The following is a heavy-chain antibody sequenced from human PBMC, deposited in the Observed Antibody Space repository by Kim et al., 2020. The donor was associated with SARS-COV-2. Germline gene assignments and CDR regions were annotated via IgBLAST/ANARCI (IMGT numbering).Heavy chain of an antibody. D-gene: IGHD3-10*01. V-gene: IGHV3-30-3*01. CDR1: GFTLSTYA. CDR2: ISYDGSNN. J-gene: IGHJ6*02. Sequence: GGSLRLSCAASGFTLSTYAMHWVRQTPGKGLEWVAVISYDGSNNYYADSVKGRFTISRANSKNTLYLQMNSLRPEYTAVYHCARDPWSRLRGLIYSYYGMDVWGQGTTVTVSS. CDR3: ARDPWSRLRGLIYSYYGMDV.